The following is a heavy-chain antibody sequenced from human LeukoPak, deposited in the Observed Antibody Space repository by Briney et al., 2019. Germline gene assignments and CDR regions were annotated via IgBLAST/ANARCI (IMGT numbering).Heavy chain of an antibody. CDR1: GYSISSGYY. CDR2: IYHSGST. V-gene: IGHV4-38-2*02. Sequence: SETLSLNCTVSGYSISSGYYWGWIRQPPGKGLEWIGSIYHSGSTYYNPSLKSRVTISVDTSKNQFSLKLSSVTAADTAVYYCTRRRSAVAGSYTYWYPDLWGRGTLVTVYS. CDR3: TRRRSAVAGSYTYWYPDL. D-gene: IGHD3-10*01. J-gene: IGHJ2*01.